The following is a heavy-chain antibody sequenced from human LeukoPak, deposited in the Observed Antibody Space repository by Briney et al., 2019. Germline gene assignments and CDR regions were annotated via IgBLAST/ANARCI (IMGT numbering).Heavy chain of an antibody. CDR1: GFTFSDYH. J-gene: IGHJ4*02. D-gene: IGHD6-19*01. CDR2: ISPGGDDI. V-gene: IGHV3-11*01. CDR3: ASGRDIAVAGPGGYFDY. Sequence: PGKSLRLSCAPSGFTFSDYHTNWIRQAPGKGLEWVSYISPGGDDIYFADSVKGRFTISRDNAKNSLYLQMNSLTAEDTAVYYCASGRDIAVAGPGGYFDYWGQGTLVTVSS.